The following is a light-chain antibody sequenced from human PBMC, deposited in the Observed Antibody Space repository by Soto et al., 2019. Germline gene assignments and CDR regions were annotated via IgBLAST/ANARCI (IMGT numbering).Light chain of an antibody. CDR1: QNIRNL. V-gene: IGKV1-5*01. J-gene: IGKJ5*01. CDR3: EQYNTYST. CDR2: DAS. Sequence: QLTHSPSTVSAAVGDSVTITCRASQNIRNLLAWYQQKPGKAPKPLIYDASTLKTGVPSRFSGSGSGSEFNFTITGLQPDDFATYFCEQYNTYSTFGQGTILEIK.